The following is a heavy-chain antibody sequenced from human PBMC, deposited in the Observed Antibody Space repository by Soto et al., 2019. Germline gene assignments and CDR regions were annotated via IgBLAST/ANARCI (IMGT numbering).Heavy chain of an antibody. CDR2: IYYSGST. Sequence: SSETLSLTCTVSCGSISSSSYYWGWIRQPPGKGLEWIGSIYYSGSTYYNPSLKSRVTISVDTSKNQFSLKLSSVTAADTAVYYCARRLYYDSSGFEGGGMDVWGQGTTVTVSS. D-gene: IGHD3-22*01. CDR3: ARRLYYDSSGFEGGGMDV. J-gene: IGHJ6*02. V-gene: IGHV4-39*01. CDR1: CGSISSSSYY.